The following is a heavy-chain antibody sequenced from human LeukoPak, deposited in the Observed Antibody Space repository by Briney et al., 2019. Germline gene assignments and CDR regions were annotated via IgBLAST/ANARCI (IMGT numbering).Heavy chain of an antibody. V-gene: IGHV3-30*18. CDR2: ISYDGNAK. CDR1: GFTFSSCG. D-gene: IGHD3-22*01. J-gene: IGHJ4*02. Sequence: PGRSLRLSCSASGFTFSSCGMHWVRQAPGMGLEWVAMISYDGNAKYYADSVKGRFTISRDNSKNTLYLQMNSLRAEDTAVYYCAKGKTYYYDSSGYYGQYFDYWGQGTLVTVSS. CDR3: AKGKTYYYDSSGYYGQYFDY.